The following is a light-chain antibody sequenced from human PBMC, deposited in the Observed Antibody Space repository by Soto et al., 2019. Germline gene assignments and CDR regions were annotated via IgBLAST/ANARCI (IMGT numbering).Light chain of an antibody. CDR1: QSVSSY. CDR3: QQRSNWIT. V-gene: IGKV3-11*01. CDR2: DAS. J-gene: IGKJ5*01. Sequence: EIVFTQSPATLSLSPVERATLSYRASQSVSSYLAWYQQKPGQAPRLLIYDASNRATGIPARFSGSGSGTDFTLTISSLEPEDFAVYYCQQRSNWITFGQGTRLEIK.